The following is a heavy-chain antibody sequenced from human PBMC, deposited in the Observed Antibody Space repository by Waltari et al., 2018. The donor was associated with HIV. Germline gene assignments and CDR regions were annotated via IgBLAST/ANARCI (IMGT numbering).Heavy chain of an antibody. CDR1: GLTISPYN. Sequence: EVRLVESGGGPVQPGGSLRLPCAASGLTISPYNMNWVRQTPGKGLEWVAYISGDGKNKYYADSVKGRFIISKDNGQNFLHLQMDRLSVDESAKYFCAREVTSSKVMNYWGQGTPVIVSS. CDR2: ISGDGKNK. D-gene: IGHD2-21*02. V-gene: IGHV3-48*03. CDR3: AREVTSSKVMNY. J-gene: IGHJ4*02.